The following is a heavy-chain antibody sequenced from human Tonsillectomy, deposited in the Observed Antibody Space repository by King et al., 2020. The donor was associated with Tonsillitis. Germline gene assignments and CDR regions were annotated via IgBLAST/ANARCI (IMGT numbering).Heavy chain of an antibody. J-gene: IGHJ6*03. CDR3: ARGTSGLARSYYYYYMDV. CDR2: RKQVGSEK. D-gene: IGHD3/OR15-3a*01. Sequence: VQLVESGGGLVQPGGSLRLSCAASGFTFSIYWMTWVRQVPGKGLELRANRKQVGSEKYSVYIVNGRFTISSDNAKNSLYLQRNSLRVEETAVYYCARGTSGLARSYYYYYMDVWGKGTTVTVSS. CDR1: GFTFSIYW. V-gene: IGHV3-7*03.